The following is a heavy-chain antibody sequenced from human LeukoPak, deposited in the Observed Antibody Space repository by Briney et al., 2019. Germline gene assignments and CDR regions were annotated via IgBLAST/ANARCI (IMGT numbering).Heavy chain of an antibody. CDR1: GYTFATYG. J-gene: IGHJ4*02. CDR3: AKVAGDRMDY. D-gene: IGHD6-13*01. Sequence: ASVKVSCKASGYTFATYGFCWVRQAPGHGLEWMGWISSNTGKTDYAQKFQGRVTLTTDTSTSTAYMELRSLRPDDTALYYCAKVAGDRMDYWGKGTLLTVSS. CDR2: ISSNTGKT. V-gene: IGHV1-18*01.